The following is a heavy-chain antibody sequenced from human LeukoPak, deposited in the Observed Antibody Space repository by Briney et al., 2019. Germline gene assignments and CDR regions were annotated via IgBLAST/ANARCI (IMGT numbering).Heavy chain of an antibody. CDR2: IYYSGST. CDR3: ARVVYGDSSKDFDY. Sequence: PSETLSLTCTVSGGSISSSSYYWGWIRQPPGKGLEWIGSIYYSGSTNYNPSLKSRVIISADTSKNQFSLKLNSVTAADTAVYYCARVVYGDSSKDFDYWGQGTLVTVSS. J-gene: IGHJ4*02. CDR1: GGSISSSSYY. V-gene: IGHV4-39*07. D-gene: IGHD4-17*01.